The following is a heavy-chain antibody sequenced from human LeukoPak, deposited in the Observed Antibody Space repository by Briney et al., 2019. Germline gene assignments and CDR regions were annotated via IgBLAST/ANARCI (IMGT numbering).Heavy chain of an antibody. V-gene: IGHV4-4*07. J-gene: IGHJ4*02. CDR3: ATDGLYTNGYSYFDY. D-gene: IGHD2-8*01. CDR1: GGSFSSYH. CDR2: AHSDGTT. Sequence: NPSETLSLTCTVSGGSFSSYHWSWIRQFVGKGLEWIGRAHSDGTTNYNPSLKSRVTMSIDTSKNQFSLKLNSVTAADTAVYYCATDGLYTNGYSYFDYWGQGTLVTVSS.